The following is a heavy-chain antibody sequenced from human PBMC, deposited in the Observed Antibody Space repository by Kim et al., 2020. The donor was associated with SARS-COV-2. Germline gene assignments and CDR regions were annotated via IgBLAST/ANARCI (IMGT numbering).Heavy chain of an antibody. Sequence: SVKGRFTNARDNSKNTLYLQMNSLRAEDTAVYYCARDPKLKAANYYGMDVWGQGTTVTVSS. D-gene: IGHD6-25*01. V-gene: IGHV3-30*01. CDR3: ARDPKLKAANYYGMDV. J-gene: IGHJ6*02.